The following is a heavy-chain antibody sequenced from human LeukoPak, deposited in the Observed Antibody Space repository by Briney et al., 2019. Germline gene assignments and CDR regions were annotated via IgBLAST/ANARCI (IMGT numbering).Heavy chain of an antibody. CDR1: GGSFSGNY. D-gene: IGHD3-10*01. J-gene: IGHJ4*02. CDR2: INHSGST. CDR3: ARVSTYYYGSGTLGY. Sequence: SATLSLTCAASGGSFSGNYWSWIRQPPGKGLEWIGEINHSGSTNYNPSLKSRVTISVDTSKNQFSLKLSSVTAADTAVYYCARVSTYYYGSGTLGYWGQGTLVTVSS. V-gene: IGHV4-34*01.